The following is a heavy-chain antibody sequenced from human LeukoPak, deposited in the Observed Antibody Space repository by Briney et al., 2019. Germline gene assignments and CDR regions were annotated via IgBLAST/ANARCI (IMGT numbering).Heavy chain of an antibody. V-gene: IGHV1-18*01. J-gene: IGHJ6*03. CDR2: ISAYNGNR. Sequence: GASVKVSRKASGYTFTSYGISWVRQAPGQGLEWMGWISAYNGNRNYAQKLQGRVTMTTDTSTSTAYMELRSLRSDDTAVYYCARGPGGRSGYYPLEDYYYYYYMDVWGKGTTVTVSS. D-gene: IGHD3-22*01. CDR1: GYTFTSYG. CDR3: ARGPGGRSGYYPLEDYYYYYYMDV.